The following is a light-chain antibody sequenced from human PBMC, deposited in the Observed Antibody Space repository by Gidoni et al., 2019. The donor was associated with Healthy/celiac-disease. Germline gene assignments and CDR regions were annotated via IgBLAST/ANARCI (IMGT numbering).Light chain of an antibody. J-gene: IGKJ1*01. Sequence: ELVMTPSPATLSVSPGERATLSCRASQSVSSNVAWYQQKPGQAPRLLIYGASTRATGIPARFSGSGSGTEFTLTISSLQSEDFAVYYCQQYNNWPPTFGQGTKVEIK. V-gene: IGKV3-15*01. CDR1: QSVSSN. CDR2: GAS. CDR3: QQYNNWPPT.